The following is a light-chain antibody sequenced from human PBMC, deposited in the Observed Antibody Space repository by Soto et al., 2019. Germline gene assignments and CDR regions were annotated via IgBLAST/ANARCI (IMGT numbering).Light chain of an antibody. CDR1: QSVSSSY. CDR3: QQYGSSPPLFT. V-gene: IGKV3-20*01. CDR2: GAS. Sequence: EIVLTQSPGTLSLSPGERATLSCRASQSVSSSYLAWYQQKPGQAPRLLIYGASSGATGIPDRFSGSGSGTDFTFTISRLEPEDFAVYYCQQYGSSPPLFTFXPGTKVDIK. J-gene: IGKJ3*01.